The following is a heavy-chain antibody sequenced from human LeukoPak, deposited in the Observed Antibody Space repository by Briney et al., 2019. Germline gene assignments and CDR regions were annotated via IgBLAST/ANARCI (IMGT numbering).Heavy chain of an antibody. D-gene: IGHD3-22*01. V-gene: IGHV4-59*01. CDR2: IYYSGST. J-gene: IGHJ5*02. CDR1: GASISSYY. Sequence: SETLSLTCTVSGASISSYYWSWLRQPPGKGLEWIGYIYYSGSTNYNPSLESRVTISVDTSKNQFSLKLTSVTAADTAVYYCVNSGYYFGWFDHWGQGTLVTVSS. CDR3: VNSGYYFGWFDH.